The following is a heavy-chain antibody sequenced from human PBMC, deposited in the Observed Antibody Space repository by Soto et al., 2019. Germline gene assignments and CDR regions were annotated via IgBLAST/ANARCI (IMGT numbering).Heavy chain of an antibody. V-gene: IGHV1-69*08. CDR3: AREECYYKMGTFPVDYLDV. J-gene: IGHJ6*03. CDR1: GGTLSSET. D-gene: IGHD3-22*01. Sequence: QVQLVQSGPEVKKSGSSVKVSCTVSGGTLSSETISWLRQAPGQGLEWMGRIIPLLGIGNYAQKFQGRVTITGDISTNTGYIEMNSLTSQDTAIYYGAREECYYKMGTFPVDYLDVWGKGTTVTVSS. CDR2: IIPLLGIG.